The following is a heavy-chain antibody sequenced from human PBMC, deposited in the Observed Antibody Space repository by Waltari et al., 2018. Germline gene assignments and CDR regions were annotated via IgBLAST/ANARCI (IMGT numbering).Heavy chain of an antibody. J-gene: IGHJ4*02. D-gene: IGHD6-19*01. CDR2: IYYSGST. CDR1: GGSISSSSYY. CDR3: ARQRLSSGWGTTDY. V-gene: IGHV4-39*01. Sequence: QLQLQESGPGLVKPSETLSLTCTVSGGSISSSSYYWGWIRQPPGKGLEWIGSIYYSGSTSSNPSLKSRVTISVDTSKNQFSLKLSSVTAADTAVYYCARQRLSSGWGTTDYWGQGTLVTVSS.